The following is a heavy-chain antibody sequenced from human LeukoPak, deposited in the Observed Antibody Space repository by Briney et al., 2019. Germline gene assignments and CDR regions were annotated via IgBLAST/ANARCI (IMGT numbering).Heavy chain of an antibody. Sequence: PSETLSLTCTVSGGSISSGGYYWSWIRQHPGKGLEWIGYIYYSGSTNYNPSLKSRVTISVDTSKNQFSLKLGSVTAADTAVYYCAGTPDYGDYSDYWGQGTLVTVSS. CDR1: GGSISSGGYY. J-gene: IGHJ4*02. V-gene: IGHV4-61*08. CDR3: AGTPDYGDYSDY. D-gene: IGHD4-17*01. CDR2: IYYSGST.